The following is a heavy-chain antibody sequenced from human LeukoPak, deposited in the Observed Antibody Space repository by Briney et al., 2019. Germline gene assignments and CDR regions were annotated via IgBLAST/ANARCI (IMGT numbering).Heavy chain of an antibody. CDR3: AELGITMIGGV. J-gene: IGHJ6*04. D-gene: IGHD3-10*02. V-gene: IGHV3-48*04. Sequence: GGSLRLSCAGSGFTFSDYNMNWVRQAPGKGLEWVSYISSSGSTIYYADSVKGRFTISRDNAKNSLYLQMNSLRAEDTAVYYCAELGITMIGGVWGKGTTVTISS. CDR2: ISSSGSTI. CDR1: GFTFSDYN.